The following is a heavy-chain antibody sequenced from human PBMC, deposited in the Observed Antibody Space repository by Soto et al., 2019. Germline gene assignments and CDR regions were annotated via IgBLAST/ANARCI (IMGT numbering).Heavy chain of an antibody. D-gene: IGHD3-22*01. CDR2: IYFRGNT. Sequence: SETLSLTCSVSGDSISRIDYYWTWIRQHPEKGLEWIGNIYFRGNTYYSPSLESRLTISVDTSKNQFSLKLTSVTAADTAVYYCAREGGSYDSGGYLIRGAFDIWGQGTMVTISS. J-gene: IGHJ3*02. V-gene: IGHV4-31*03. CDR3: AREGGSYDSGGYLIRGAFDI. CDR1: GDSISRIDYY.